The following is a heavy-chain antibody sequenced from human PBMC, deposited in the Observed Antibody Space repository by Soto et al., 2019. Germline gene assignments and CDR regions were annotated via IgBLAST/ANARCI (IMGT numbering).Heavy chain of an antibody. J-gene: IGHJ6*02. CDR3: AKEERYYDSGSYFYGMDV. V-gene: IGHV3-48*04. Sequence: GGSLRLSCAASGFTFSSYSMNWVRQAPGKGLEWVSYISSSSSTIYYADSVKGRFTIYRDNSQNTLYLQMNSLRAEDTALYYCAKEERYYDSGSYFYGMDVWGQGTTVTVSS. D-gene: IGHD3-10*01. CDR1: GFTFSSYS. CDR2: ISSSSSTI.